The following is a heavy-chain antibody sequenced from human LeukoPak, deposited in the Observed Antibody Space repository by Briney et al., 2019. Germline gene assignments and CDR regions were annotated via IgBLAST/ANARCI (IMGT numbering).Heavy chain of an antibody. CDR2: INHSGST. Sequence: SETLSLTCAVYGGSFSGYYWSWIRQPPGKGLEWIGEINHSGSTNYNPSLKSRVTISVDTSKNQFSLKLSSVTAADTAVYYCARPHLRLYQLLSRSGYWYFDLWGRGTLVTVSS. CDR3: ARPHLRLYQLLSRSGYWYFDL. J-gene: IGHJ2*01. V-gene: IGHV4-34*01. D-gene: IGHD2-2*01. CDR1: GGSFSGYY.